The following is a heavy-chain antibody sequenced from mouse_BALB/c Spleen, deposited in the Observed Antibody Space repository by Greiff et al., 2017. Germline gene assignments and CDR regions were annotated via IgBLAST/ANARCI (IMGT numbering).Heavy chain of an antibody. CDR2: ISSGSSTI. CDR1: GFTFSSFG. CDR3: ARDDGNYDY. J-gene: IGHJ2*01. D-gene: IGHD2-1*01. V-gene: IGHV5-17*02. Sequence: EVKLVESGGGLVQPGGSRKLSCAASGFTFSSFGMHWVRQAPEKGLEWVAYISSGSSTIYYADTVKGRFTISRDNPKNTLFLQMTSLRSEDTAMYYCARDDGNYDYWGQGTTLTVSS.